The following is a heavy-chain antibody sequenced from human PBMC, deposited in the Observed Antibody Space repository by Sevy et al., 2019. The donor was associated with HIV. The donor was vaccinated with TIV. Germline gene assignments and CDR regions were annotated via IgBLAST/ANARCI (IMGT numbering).Heavy chain of an antibody. Sequence: GGSLRLSCAVSGFTFSSYWMSWVRQAPGKGLEWVANIRQDGGAKYYVDSVKGVFSISIDNAMNSLFLQMNSLRVEDSAINYCARSTNSAALDYWGQRTPVTVSS. J-gene: IGHJ4*02. CDR3: ARSTNSAALDY. V-gene: IGHV3-7*01. CDR1: GFTFSSYW. CDR2: IRQDGGAK. D-gene: IGHD2-2*01.